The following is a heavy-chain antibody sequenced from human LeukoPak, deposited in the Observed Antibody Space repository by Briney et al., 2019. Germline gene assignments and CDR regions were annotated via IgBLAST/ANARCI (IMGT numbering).Heavy chain of an antibody. CDR3: AKDEQPDCGGDCCIDY. CDR2: ISYDGSNK. J-gene: IGHJ4*02. Sequence: GGSLRLSCAASGFTFSSYGMHWVRQAPGKGLEWVTVISYDGSNKDYADSVKGRFTISRDNSKNTLYLQMNSLRAEDTALYYCAKDEQPDCGGDCCIDYWGQGTLVTVSS. CDR1: GFTFSSYG. V-gene: IGHV3-30*18. D-gene: IGHD2-21*02.